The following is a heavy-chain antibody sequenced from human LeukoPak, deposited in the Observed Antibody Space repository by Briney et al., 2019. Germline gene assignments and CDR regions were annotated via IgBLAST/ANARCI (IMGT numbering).Heavy chain of an antibody. V-gene: IGHV1-8*01. CDR1: GYTFTSYD. J-gene: IGHJ5*02. D-gene: IGHD3-3*01. CDR3: ARPITIFGVVIPNWFDP. CDR2: MNPNSGNT. Sequence: ASVKVSCKASGYTFTSYDINWVRQATGQGLEWMGWMNPNSGNTGYAQKFQGRVTMTRDTSISTAYMELSRLRSDDTAVYYCARPITIFGVVIPNWFDPWGQGTLVTVSS.